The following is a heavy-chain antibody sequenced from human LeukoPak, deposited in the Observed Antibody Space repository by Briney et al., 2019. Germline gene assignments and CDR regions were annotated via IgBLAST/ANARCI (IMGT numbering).Heavy chain of an antibody. CDR1: GFTFSSYW. J-gene: IGHJ4*02. V-gene: IGHV3-74*01. D-gene: IGHD4-11*01. CDR3: ARDGPTVTTVRGFDY. Sequence: GWYLRLYGVASGFTFSSYWMHWVRQAPGKGLVWVSRINSDGSSTSYADSVKGRFTISRDNAKNTLYLQMNSLRAEDTAVYYCARDGPTVTTVRGFDYWGQGTLVTVSS. CDR2: INSDGSST.